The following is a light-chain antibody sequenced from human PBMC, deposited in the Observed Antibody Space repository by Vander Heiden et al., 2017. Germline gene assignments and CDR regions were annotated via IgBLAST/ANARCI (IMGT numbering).Light chain of an antibody. J-gene: IGKJ1*01. CDR1: QSVLYSSNNKNY. V-gene: IGKV4-1*01. CDR2: WAS. CDR3: QQDDSTPRT. Sequence: DIVMTQSPDSLAVCLGERATINCKSSQSVLYSSNNKNYLAWYQQKPGQPPKLLIYWASTRESGVPDRFSGSGSGTDFTLTISSLQAEDVAVYYCQQDDSTPRTFGQGTKVEIK.